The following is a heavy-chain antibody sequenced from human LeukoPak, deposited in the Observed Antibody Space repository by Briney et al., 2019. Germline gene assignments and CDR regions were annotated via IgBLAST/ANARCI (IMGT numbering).Heavy chain of an antibody. CDR1: GYTFTFYY. D-gene: IGHD1-26*01. V-gene: IGHV1-2*02. J-gene: IGHJ3*02. CDR2: INPNSGGT. Sequence: SVKVCCKASGYTFTFYYIHWVRHAAVHLHDWLGWINPNSGGTIYAQKFQGRGTMTRDTSISTAYMELSRLRSDDTAVYYCARADPPIVEEAFDIWGQGAMVTVSS. CDR3: ARADPPIVEEAFDI.